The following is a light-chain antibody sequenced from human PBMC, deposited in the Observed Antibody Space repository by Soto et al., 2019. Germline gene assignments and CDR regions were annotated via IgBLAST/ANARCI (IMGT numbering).Light chain of an antibody. CDR2: GAS. V-gene: IGKV3-15*01. CDR3: QQCNNWPLT. CDR1: QSVSSN. Sequence: EIVMTQSPATLSVSPGERVTLSCRASQSVSSNLAWYQQKPGQAPRLLIYGASTRATGIPARFGGSGSGTEFTLTISSLQSEDFAVYYCQQCNNWPLTFGQGTKVEIK. J-gene: IGKJ1*01.